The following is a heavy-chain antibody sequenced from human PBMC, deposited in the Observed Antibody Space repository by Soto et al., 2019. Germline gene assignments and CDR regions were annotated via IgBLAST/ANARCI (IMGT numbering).Heavy chain of an antibody. V-gene: IGHV3-30-3*01. CDR2: ISYDGSNK. J-gene: IGHJ2*01. CDR1: GFTFSSYA. CDR3: ARPRDGWYFDL. Sequence: QVPLVESGGGVVQPGRSLRLSCAASGFTFSSYAMHWVRQAPGKGLEWVAVISYDGSNKYYADSVKGRFTISRDNSKNTLYLQMNSLRAEDTAVYYCARPRDGWYFDLWGRGTLVTVSS.